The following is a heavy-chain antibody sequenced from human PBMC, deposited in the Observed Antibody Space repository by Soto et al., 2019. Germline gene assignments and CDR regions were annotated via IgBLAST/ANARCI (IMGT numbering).Heavy chain of an antibody. Sequence: PGGSLRLSCAASGFTFSSYGMHWVRQAPGKGLEWVAVIWYDGSNKYYADSVKGRFTISRDNSKNTLYLQMNSLRAEDTAVYYCARGPDYGDYVDAFDIWGQGTMVTVSS. D-gene: IGHD4-17*01. V-gene: IGHV3-33*01. CDR2: IWYDGSNK. J-gene: IGHJ3*02. CDR3: ARGPDYGDYVDAFDI. CDR1: GFTFSSYG.